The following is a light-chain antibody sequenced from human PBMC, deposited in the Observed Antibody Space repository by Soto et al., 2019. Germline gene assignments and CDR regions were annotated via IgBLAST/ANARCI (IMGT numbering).Light chain of an antibody. V-gene: IGKV1-39*01. Sequence: DIQMTQSPPSLSASVGVRVTITCRASQSISSYLNWYQQKPGKAPKLLIYAASSLESGVPSRFSGSGSGTDFTLTVSSLQPEDFATYYCQQSYSTLMYTFGQGTKLEIK. CDR1: QSISSY. CDR2: AAS. J-gene: IGKJ2*01. CDR3: QQSYSTLMYT.